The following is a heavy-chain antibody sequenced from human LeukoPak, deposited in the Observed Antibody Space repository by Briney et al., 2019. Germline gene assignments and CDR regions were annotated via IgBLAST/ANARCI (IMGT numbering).Heavy chain of an antibody. CDR1: GDSISSGDYY. CDR3: ARLRPAPYSSGWYLAYYFDY. CDR2: ISSSGST. D-gene: IGHD6-19*01. V-gene: IGHV4-61*09. J-gene: IGHJ4*02. Sequence: SETLSLTCTVSGDSISSGDYYWSWIRQPAGKGLEWIGHISSSGSTNYNPSLKSRVTISVDTSKNQFSLKLSSVTAADTAVYYCARLRPAPYSSGWYLAYYFDYWGQGTLVTVSS.